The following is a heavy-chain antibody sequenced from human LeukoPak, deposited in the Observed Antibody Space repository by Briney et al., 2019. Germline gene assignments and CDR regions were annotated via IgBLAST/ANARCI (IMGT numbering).Heavy chain of an antibody. CDR3: TSSSSD. Sequence: GGSLRLSFAASGFIFTNAWMNWVRQAPGRGLEWVGRIKSKTDGGTTDYAAPVKGRFTVSRDDSKKMLYLQMNSLKTEDTGVYYCTSSSSDWGQGTLVTVSS. J-gene: IGHJ4*02. D-gene: IGHD6-19*01. CDR2: IKSKTDGGTT. V-gene: IGHV3-15*01. CDR1: GFIFTNAW.